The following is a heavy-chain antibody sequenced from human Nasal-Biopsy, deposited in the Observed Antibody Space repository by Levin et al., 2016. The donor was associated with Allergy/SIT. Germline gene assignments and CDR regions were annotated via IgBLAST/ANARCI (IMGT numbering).Heavy chain of an antibody. D-gene: IGHD3-22*01. CDR1: GFTFEDYS. CDR2: INWDGSSG. J-gene: IGHJ3*01. Sequence: GESLKISCAASGFTFEDYSMHWVREVPGQGLEWVSLINWDGSSGYYADSVKGRFTISRDNGGNSLYLHMSDLTTEDTALYYCAKAYFPYYYDVAGDYYISHDAFDLWGQGTMVTVSP. CDR3: AKAYFPYYYDVAGDYYISHDAFDL. V-gene: IGHV3-43*01.